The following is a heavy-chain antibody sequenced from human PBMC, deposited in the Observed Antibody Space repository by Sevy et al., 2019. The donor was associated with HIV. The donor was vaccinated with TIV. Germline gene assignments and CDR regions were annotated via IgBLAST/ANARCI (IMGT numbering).Heavy chain of an antibody. CDR3: ARDMAHLTIAVAGNFYYYYGMDV. CDR2: ISHDGTNK. CDR1: GFTFSSSA. V-gene: IGHV3-30*04. D-gene: IGHD6-19*01. J-gene: IGHJ6*02. Sequence: GGSLRLSCAASGFTFSSSAMHWVRQAPAKGLEWVALISHDGTNKYYADSVKGRFIISRDNSKKTLNLQINSLRAEDTAVYYCARDMAHLTIAVAGNFYYYYGMDVWGQGTTVTVSS.